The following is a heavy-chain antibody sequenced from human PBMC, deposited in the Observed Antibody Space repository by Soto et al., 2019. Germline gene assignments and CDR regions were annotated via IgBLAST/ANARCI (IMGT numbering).Heavy chain of an antibody. Sequence: PSETLSLTCTVTGGSIRSSSYYWAWIRQSPGKGLEWIGSVYYTGSTHYNPSLKSRVTISVDASKNQFSLKLSSVTAADTAVYYCARRSAKWSGYWKAFDIWGQGTMVTVSS. J-gene: IGHJ3*02. CDR1: GGSIRSSSYY. CDR3: ARRSAKWSGYWKAFDI. V-gene: IGHV4-39*01. D-gene: IGHD3-3*01. CDR2: VYYTGST.